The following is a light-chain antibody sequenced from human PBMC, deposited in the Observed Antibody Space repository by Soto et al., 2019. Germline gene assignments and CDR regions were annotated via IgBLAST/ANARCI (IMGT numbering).Light chain of an antibody. CDR2: WAS. CDR1: QSVLYSSNNKNY. CDR3: QQYYSTPGT. J-gene: IGKJ1*01. Sequence: DIVMTQSPDSLAVSLGERATINCKSSQSVLYSSNNKNYLAWFQHKPGQPPKLLIYWASTRESGVPDRFSGSGSGTDFTLTISSLQAEDVAVYYCQQYYSTPGTFGQGTKVDI. V-gene: IGKV4-1*01.